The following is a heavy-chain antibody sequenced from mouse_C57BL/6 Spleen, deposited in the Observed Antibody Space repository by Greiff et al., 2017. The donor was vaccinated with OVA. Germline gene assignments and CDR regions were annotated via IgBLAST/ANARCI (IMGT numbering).Heavy chain of an antibody. CDR3: ARKGSYYGNYVEAMDY. Sequence: VQLQQSGPELVKPGASVKISCKASGYAFSSSWMNWVKQRPGKGLEWIGRIYPGDGDTNYNGKFKGKATLTVDKSSSTAYMQLSSLTSEDSAVYFGARKGSYYGNYVEAMDYWGQGTSVTVSS. CDR2: IYPGDGDT. CDR1: GYAFSSSW. V-gene: IGHV1-82*01. J-gene: IGHJ4*01. D-gene: IGHD2-10*01.